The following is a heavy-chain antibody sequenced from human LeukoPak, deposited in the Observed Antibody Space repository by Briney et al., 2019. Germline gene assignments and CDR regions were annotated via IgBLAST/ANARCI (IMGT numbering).Heavy chain of an antibody. CDR2: IYYSGST. V-gene: IGHV4-59*01. CDR3: AVCLDSSSVSVYYYMDV. D-gene: IGHD6-13*01. J-gene: IGHJ6*03. CDR1: GGSISSYY. Sequence: PSETLSLTCTVSGGSISSYYWSWIRQPPGKGLERIGYIYYSGSTNYNPSLKSRVTISVDTSKNQFSLKLSSVTAADTAVYYCAVCLDSSSVSVYYYMDVWGKGTTVTVSS.